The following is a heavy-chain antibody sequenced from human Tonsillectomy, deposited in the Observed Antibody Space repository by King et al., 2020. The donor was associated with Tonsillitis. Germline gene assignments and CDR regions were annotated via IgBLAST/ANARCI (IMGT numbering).Heavy chain of an antibody. J-gene: IGHJ4*02. CDR2: INPNSGGT. D-gene: IGHD6-19*01. CDR3: ARSVNKDGSDCTY. Sequence: VQLVESGAEVKKPGASVKVSCKASGSTFTGYYMHWVRQAPGQGLEWMGWINPNSGGTNYAQKCQGRVTMTRDTSISTAYMDLISLRSDDTAVYYCARSVNKDGSDCTYWGQGTLVTVSS. V-gene: IGHV1-2*02. CDR1: GSTFTGYY.